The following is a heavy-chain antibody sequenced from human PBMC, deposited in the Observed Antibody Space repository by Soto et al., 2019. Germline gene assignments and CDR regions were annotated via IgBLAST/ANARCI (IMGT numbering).Heavy chain of an antibody. Sequence: QVQLQESGPGLVKPSQTLSLTCTVSGVSMSNGYYYWSWVRQNPGKGLEWVGHIYHSGRTYYNPSLKSRVVILVETSKNQFSLNLNSVTAADSAVYYCARWVVVSLDDFDSWGQGTPVTVSS. CDR1: GVSMSNGYYY. D-gene: IGHD2-15*01. J-gene: IGHJ4*02. CDR2: IYHSGRT. V-gene: IGHV4-31*03. CDR3: ARWVVVSLDDFDS.